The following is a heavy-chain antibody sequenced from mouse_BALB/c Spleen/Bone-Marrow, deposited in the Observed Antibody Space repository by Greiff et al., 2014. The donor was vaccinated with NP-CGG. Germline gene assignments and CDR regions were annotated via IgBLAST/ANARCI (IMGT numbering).Heavy chain of an antibody. J-gene: IGHJ2*01. V-gene: IGHV1S12*01. CDR2: IFPRDGST. Sequence: QVQLQQSGPELVKPGASVKISCKASGYTLTSYYIQWVKQRPGQGLEWIGYIFPRDGSTNYNETFKGKATLTSDTSSSTASMQLNSLTSEDSAVYFCARDYYGSLDYWGQGTTLTVSS. CDR3: ARDYYGSLDY. D-gene: IGHD1-1*01. CDR1: GYTLTSYY.